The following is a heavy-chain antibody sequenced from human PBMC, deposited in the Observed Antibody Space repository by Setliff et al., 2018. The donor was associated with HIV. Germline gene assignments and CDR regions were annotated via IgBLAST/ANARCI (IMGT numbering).Heavy chain of an antibody. CDR1: GGTFSSSA. D-gene: IGHD6-19*01. CDR2: IIPVFGMT. Sequence: SVKVSCKTSGGTFSSSALSWVRQARGQGPEWLGGIIPVFGMTDYAQNFQGRLIITADTSTNTAYMGLLSLTSEDTATYYCATQTVAVGAPGYFDSWGQGTLVTVSS. J-gene: IGHJ4*02. CDR3: ATQTVAVGAPGYFDS. V-gene: IGHV1-69*10.